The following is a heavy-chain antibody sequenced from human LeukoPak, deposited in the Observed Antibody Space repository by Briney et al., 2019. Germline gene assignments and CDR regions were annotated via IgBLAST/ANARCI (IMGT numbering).Heavy chain of an antibody. CDR2: IYYSGST. Sequence: SETLSLTCTVSGGSISSSNYYWGWIRQPPGKGLEWIGSIYYSGSTYYNPSLKSRVTISVDTSKNQFSLKLSSVTAADTAVYYCAREGYSYGTFDYWGQGTLVTVSS. CDR1: GGSISSSNYY. CDR3: AREGYSYGTFDY. V-gene: IGHV4-39*07. D-gene: IGHD5-18*01. J-gene: IGHJ4*02.